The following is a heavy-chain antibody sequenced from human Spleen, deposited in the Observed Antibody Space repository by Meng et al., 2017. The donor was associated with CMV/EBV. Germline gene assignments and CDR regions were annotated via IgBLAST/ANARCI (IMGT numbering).Heavy chain of an antibody. CDR2: INHSGRT. Sequence: GAVDGGSISSYDWSGSRQPRGKGVGWIGEINHSGRTIYKPALKRRVTISVETSKNQFSLKLSSVTAADTAVFYCARGASYGPHYVDYWSQGTLVTVSS. V-gene: IGHV4-34*01. CDR1: GGSISSYD. J-gene: IGHJ4*02. CDR3: ARGASYGPHYVDY. D-gene: IGHD3-16*01.